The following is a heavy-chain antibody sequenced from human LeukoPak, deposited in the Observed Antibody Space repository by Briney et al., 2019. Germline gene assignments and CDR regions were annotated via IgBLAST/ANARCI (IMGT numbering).Heavy chain of an antibody. CDR3: ARVGGFGDFWSGYSYDAFDI. J-gene: IGHJ3*02. D-gene: IGHD3-3*01. V-gene: IGHV1-46*01. CDR1: GYTFTSYY. CDR2: INPSGGST. Sequence: ASVKVSCKASGYTFTSYYMHWVRQAPGQGLEWMGIINPSGGSTSYAQKFQGRVTMTTDTSTSTAYMELRSLRSEDTAVYYCARVGGFGDFWSGYSYDAFDIWGQGTMVTVSS.